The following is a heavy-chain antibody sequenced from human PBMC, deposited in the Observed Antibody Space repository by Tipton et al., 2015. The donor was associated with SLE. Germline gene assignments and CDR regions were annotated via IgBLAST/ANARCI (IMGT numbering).Heavy chain of an antibody. D-gene: IGHD1-26*01. V-gene: IGHV3-21*04. CDR1: GFTFSSYG. Sequence: SLRLSCAASGFTFSSYGMHWVRQAPGKGLEWVSFISSRSGSIYYADSVKGRFTISRDNTKNSLYLQMNSLRAEDTAVYYCSRDIQFVGSTEYFHHWGQGTLVTVSS. J-gene: IGHJ1*01. CDR3: SRDIQFVGSTEYFHH. CDR2: ISSRSGSI.